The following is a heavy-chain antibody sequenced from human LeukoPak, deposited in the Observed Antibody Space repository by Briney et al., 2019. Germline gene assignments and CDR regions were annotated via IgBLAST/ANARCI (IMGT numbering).Heavy chain of an antibody. CDR3: ARERITMVRGLTPYHFDY. D-gene: IGHD3-10*01. CDR1: GYTFTSYY. Sequence: ASVKVSCKASGYTFTSYYMHWVRQAPGQGLEWMGWINPNSGGTNYAQKFQGRVTMTRDTSISTAYMELSRLRSDDTAVYYCARERITMVRGLTPYHFDYWGQGTLVTVSS. CDR2: INPNSGGT. J-gene: IGHJ4*02. V-gene: IGHV1-2*02.